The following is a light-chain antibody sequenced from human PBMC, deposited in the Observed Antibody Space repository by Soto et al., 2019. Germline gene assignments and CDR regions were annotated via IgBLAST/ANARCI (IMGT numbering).Light chain of an antibody. CDR3: QQYCASPFS. CDR2: GAS. CDR1: RHVYINS. J-gene: IGKJ3*01. V-gene: IGKV3-20*01. Sequence: VVLTQSPATLSLSPGDRATLSCRASRHVYINSLGWYQQKPGRTPTLLIYGASTRATDIPDRFSATGSGTDVSLTSSGVEPEDSAVYYCQQYCASPFSFGPGTRLEI.